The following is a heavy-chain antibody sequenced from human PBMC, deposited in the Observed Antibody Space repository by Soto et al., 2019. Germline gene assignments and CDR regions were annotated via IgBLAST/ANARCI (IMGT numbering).Heavy chain of an antibody. CDR2: ISGSGGST. CDR3: AKDPLMYYDILTVDDY. D-gene: IGHD3-9*01. J-gene: IGHJ4*02. CDR1: GFTFSSYA. Sequence: GGSLRLSCAASGFTFSSYAMSWVRQAPGKGLEWVSAISGSGGSTYYADSVKGRFTISRDNSKNTLYLQMNSLRAEDTAVYYCAKDPLMYYDILTVDDYWGQGTLVTVSS. V-gene: IGHV3-23*01.